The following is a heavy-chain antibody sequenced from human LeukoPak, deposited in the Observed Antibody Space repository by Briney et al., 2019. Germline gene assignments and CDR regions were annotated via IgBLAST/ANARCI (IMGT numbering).Heavy chain of an antibody. V-gene: IGHV1-46*01. CDR1: GYTFTSYY. J-gene: IGHJ4*02. D-gene: IGHD3-16*01. CDR2: INPSGGST. Sequence: ASVKVSCKASGYTFTSYYMHWVRQAPGQGLEWMGIINPSGGSTSYAQKFQGRVTMTRDTSISTAYMELSSLRSEDTAVYYCARGSRRYYDSPDFDYWGQGTLVTVSS. CDR3: ARGSRRYYDSPDFDY.